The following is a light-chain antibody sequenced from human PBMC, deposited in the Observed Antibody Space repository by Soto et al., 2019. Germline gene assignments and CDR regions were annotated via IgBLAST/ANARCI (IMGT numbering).Light chain of an antibody. V-gene: IGKV1-5*03. Sequence: DIRMTQFPSTLSASVGDRVTITCRASQSVDTWLAWYQQKPGKAPSLLIYRASSLESGVPSRFSGCGSGTAFTLAIRSLQPDDFATYCFQQYNNYPRTFGQGTKVEVK. J-gene: IGKJ1*01. CDR2: RAS. CDR3: QQYNNYPRT. CDR1: QSVDTW.